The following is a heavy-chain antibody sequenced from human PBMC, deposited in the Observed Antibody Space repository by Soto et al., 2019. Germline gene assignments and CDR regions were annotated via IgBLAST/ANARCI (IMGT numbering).Heavy chain of an antibody. Sequence: EVQLVESGGGLVKPGGSLRLSCAASGFTFSNAWMSWVRQAPGKGLEWVGRIKSKTDGGTTDYAAPVKGRFTISRDDSKNTLYLQMNSLKTEDTAVYYCTTDLRQWLVEDYCDYWGQGTLVTVSS. CDR1: GFTFSNAW. D-gene: IGHD6-19*01. CDR2: IKSKTDGGTT. J-gene: IGHJ4*02. V-gene: IGHV3-15*01. CDR3: TTDLRQWLVEDYCDY.